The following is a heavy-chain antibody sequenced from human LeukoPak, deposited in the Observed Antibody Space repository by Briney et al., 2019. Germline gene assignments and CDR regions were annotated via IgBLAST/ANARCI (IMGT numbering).Heavy chain of an antibody. CDR2: ISWNSGSI. CDR3: ARDLN. CDR1: GFTFDDYA. V-gene: IGHV3-9*01. Sequence: GGSLRLSCAASGFTFDDYAMHWVRQAPGKGLEWVSGISWNSGSIGYADSAKGRFTISRDNAKNSLYLQMNSLRAEDTAVYYCARDLNWGQGTLVTVSS. J-gene: IGHJ4*02.